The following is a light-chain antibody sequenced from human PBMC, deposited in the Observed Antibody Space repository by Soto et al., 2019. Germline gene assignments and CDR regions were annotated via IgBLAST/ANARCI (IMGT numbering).Light chain of an antibody. V-gene: IGLV2-14*03. CDR3: CSYRRNSSTLYV. Sequence: QSVLTQPASVSGSPGQSITISCTGTSSDVVDYNYVSWYQQHPGKAPKLLIYDVSNRPSGVSNRFSGSKSGNTASLTISGPQAEDEADFYCCSYRRNSSTLYVFGTGTKVTVL. J-gene: IGLJ1*01. CDR1: SSDVVDYNY. CDR2: DVS.